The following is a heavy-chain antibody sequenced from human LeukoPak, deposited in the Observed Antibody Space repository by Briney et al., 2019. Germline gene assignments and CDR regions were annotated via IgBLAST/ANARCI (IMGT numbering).Heavy chain of an antibody. CDR2: ISSSGSTI. D-gene: IGHD3-10*01. V-gene: IGHV3-48*03. Sequence: GGSLRLSCAASGFTFSSYEMNWVRQAPGKGLEWVSYISSSGSTIYYADSVKGRFTISRDNAKNSLYLQMNSLRAEDTAVYYCARDSRVRGVVIYYYYGMDVWGQGTTVTVSS. CDR3: ARDSRVRGVVIYYYYGMDV. CDR1: GFTFSSYE. J-gene: IGHJ6*02.